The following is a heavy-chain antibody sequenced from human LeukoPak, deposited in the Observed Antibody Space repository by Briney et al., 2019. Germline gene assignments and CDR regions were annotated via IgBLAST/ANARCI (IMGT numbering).Heavy chain of an antibody. V-gene: IGHV3-23*01. J-gene: IGHJ4*02. Sequence: GGSLRLSCAASGFTFSSYGMSWVRQAPGKGLEWVSAISGSGGSTYYADSVKGRFTISRDNAKNTLYLQMNSLRAEDTAVYYCARQGSDYIPYFDYWGQGTLVTVSS. CDR1: GFTFSSYG. D-gene: IGHD4-11*01. CDR2: ISGSGGST. CDR3: ARQGSDYIPYFDY.